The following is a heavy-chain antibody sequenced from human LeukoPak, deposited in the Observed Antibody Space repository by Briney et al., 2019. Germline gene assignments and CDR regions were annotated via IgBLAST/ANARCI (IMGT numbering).Heavy chain of an antibody. CDR3: ARDGEDIVVVVAATSFDY. Sequence: APVKLSCTASGYTFTSYGISWVRQAPGQGLGWMGWISAYNGNTTSAQKRQGRVTMTTDKSTSTTNTQLRSLRSEATAGSYFARDGEDIVVVVAATSFDYGGQGTLVSVS. V-gene: IGHV1-18*01. D-gene: IGHD2-15*01. CDR1: GYTFTSYG. CDR2: ISAYNGNT. J-gene: IGHJ4*02.